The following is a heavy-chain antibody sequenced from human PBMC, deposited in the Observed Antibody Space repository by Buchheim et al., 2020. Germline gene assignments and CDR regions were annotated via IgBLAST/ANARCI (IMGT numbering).Heavy chain of an antibody. V-gene: IGHV3-48*03. Sequence: EVQLVESGGGSVQPGGSLRLSCAASGFTFSSYEMNWVRQAPGKGLEWVSYISSSATTIFYADSVEGRFTISRDSAKNSLYLQMNSLRAEDTAVYYCARFEGDDYFDYWGQGTL. CDR2: ISSSATTI. CDR3: ARFEGDDYFDY. CDR1: GFTFSSYE. D-gene: IGHD3-16*01. J-gene: IGHJ4*02.